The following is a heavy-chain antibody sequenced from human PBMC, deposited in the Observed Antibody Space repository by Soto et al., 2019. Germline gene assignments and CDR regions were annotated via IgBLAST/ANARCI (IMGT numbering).Heavy chain of an antibody. V-gene: IGHV1-18*01. CDR1: GYTFTSYG. Sequence: ASVKVSCKASGYTFTSYGISWVRQAPGQGLEWMGWISAYNGNTNYAQKLQGRVTMTTDTSTSTAYMELRSLRSDDTAVYYWARFRVSYYYVSSGYYYFDYWGQGTLVSVSS. J-gene: IGHJ4*02. CDR3: ARFRVSYYYVSSGYYYFDY. D-gene: IGHD3-22*01. CDR2: ISAYNGNT.